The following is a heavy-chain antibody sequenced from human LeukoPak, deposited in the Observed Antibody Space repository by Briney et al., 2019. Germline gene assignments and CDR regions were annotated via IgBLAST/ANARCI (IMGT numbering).Heavy chain of an antibody. D-gene: IGHD2-21*01. V-gene: IGHV4-39*01. CDR1: GGSISSSSYS. Sequence: SETLSLTCTVSGGSISSSSYSWGWIRQPPGKGLEWIGSIYYSGSTYYNPSLKSRVTISVDTSKNQFSLKLSSVTAADTAVYYCARRDSTYYYYYGMDVWGQGTTVTVSS. CDR2: IYYSGST. CDR3: ARRDSTYYYYYGMDV. J-gene: IGHJ6*02.